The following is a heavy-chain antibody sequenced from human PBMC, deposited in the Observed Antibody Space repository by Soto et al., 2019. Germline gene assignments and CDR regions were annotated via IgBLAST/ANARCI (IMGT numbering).Heavy chain of an antibody. CDR3: AKDEGAAVESPGD. Sequence: GGSLRLSCAASGFIFDDFTMHWVRLVPGKGLQWVSYINWDGRIAMYADSVKGRFTVSRDNTNNHLYLQMNSLRSDDTALYYCAKDEGAAVESPGDWGHGTLVTSPQ. CDR2: INWDGRIA. V-gene: IGHV3-43*01. CDR1: GFIFDDFT. D-gene: IGHD6-13*01. J-gene: IGHJ4*01.